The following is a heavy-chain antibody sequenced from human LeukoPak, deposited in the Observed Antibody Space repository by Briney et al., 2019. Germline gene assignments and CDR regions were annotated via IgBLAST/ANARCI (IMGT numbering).Heavy chain of an antibody. V-gene: IGHV4-34*01. D-gene: IGHD3-16*02. Sequence: SEALSLTCAVYGGSFSGYYWSWIRQPPGKGLEWIGEINHSGSTNYNPSLKSRVTISVDTSKNQFSLKLSSVTAADTAVYYSARGFARLYDYIWGSYRYRERGYFDYWGQGTLVTVSS. J-gene: IGHJ4*02. CDR2: INHSGST. CDR1: GGSFSGYY. CDR3: ARGFARLYDYIWGSYRYRERGYFDY.